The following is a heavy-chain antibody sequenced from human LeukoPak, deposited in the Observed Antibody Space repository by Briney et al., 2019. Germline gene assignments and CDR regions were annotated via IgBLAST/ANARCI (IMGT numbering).Heavy chain of an antibody. V-gene: IGHV3-7*01. CDR2: IKQDGSLE. CDR3: ATSSGSSY. D-gene: IGHD6-25*01. CDR1: GSTFSSCW. J-gene: IGHJ4*02. Sequence: GGSLRLSCAASGSTFSSCWMAWFRQAPGKGLEWVAHIKQDGSLEYYVDSVKGRFTISRDNAKNSLYLQMNSLRAEDTAVYYCATSSGSSYWGQGTLVTVSS.